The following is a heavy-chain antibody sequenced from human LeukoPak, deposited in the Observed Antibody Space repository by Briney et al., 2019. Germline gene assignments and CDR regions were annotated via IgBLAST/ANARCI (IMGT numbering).Heavy chain of an antibody. V-gene: IGHV4-34*01. Sequence: TPSETLSLTCAVYGGSFSGYYWSWIRQPPGKGLEWIGEINHSGSTNYNPSLKSRVTISVDTSKNQFSLNLSSVTAADTAVYYCARRGLIDYWGQGTLVTVSS. CDR2: INHSGST. CDR3: ARRGLIDY. J-gene: IGHJ4*02. D-gene: IGHD3/OR15-3a*01. CDR1: GGSFSGYY.